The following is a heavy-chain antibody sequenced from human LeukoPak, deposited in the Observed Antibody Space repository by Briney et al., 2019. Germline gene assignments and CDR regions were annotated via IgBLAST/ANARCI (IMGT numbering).Heavy chain of an antibody. D-gene: IGHD5-18*01. J-gene: IGHJ4*02. CDR2: ISGSGGST. Sequence: GGSLRLSCAASGFTFSSYAMSWVRQAPGKGLEWVPAISGSGGSTYYADSVKGRFTISRDNSKNTLYLQMNSLRAEDTAVYYCARGYSCGYNYWGQGTLVTVSS. CDR3: ARGYSCGYNY. CDR1: GFTFSSYA. V-gene: IGHV3-23*01.